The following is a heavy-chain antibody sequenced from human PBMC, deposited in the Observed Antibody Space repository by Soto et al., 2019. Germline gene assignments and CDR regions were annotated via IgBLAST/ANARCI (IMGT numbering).Heavy chain of an antibody. CDR1: GYTFTSSG. J-gene: IGHJ4*02. Sequence: ASVKVSCKASGYTFTSSGISWVRQAPGQGLEWMGWISAYNGNTNYAQKLQGRVTMTTDTSTSTAYMELRSLRSDDTAVYYCARSYDFWSGYYYFDYWGQGTLVTVSS. V-gene: IGHV1-18*01. CDR2: ISAYNGNT. D-gene: IGHD3-3*01. CDR3: ARSYDFWSGYYYFDY.